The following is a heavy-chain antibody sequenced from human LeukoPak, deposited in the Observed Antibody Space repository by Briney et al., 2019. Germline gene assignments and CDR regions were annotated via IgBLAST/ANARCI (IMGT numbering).Heavy chain of an antibody. J-gene: IGHJ6*02. V-gene: IGHV3-7*01. D-gene: IGHD3-9*01. CDR1: RFTFSSYW. CDR3: ARDLMDYDVSTGLHHYYMDV. Sequence: GGSLRLSCAASRFTFSSYWMSWVRQAPGKGLEWVANIKQDGSEKYYVDSVKGRFTISRDNAKNSVYLQMNTLRVEDTAVYYCARDLMDYDVSTGLHHYYMDVWGQGTTVTVSS. CDR2: IKQDGSEK.